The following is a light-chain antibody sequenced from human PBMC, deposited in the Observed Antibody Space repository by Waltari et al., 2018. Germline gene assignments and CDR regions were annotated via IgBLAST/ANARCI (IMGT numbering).Light chain of an antibody. CDR3: QQRYNWPAT. Sequence: VLTQSPATLSLSPGERATLSCRASQGISSYLAWYQHKPGQPPSLLIYDASNRATGIPARFSGSGSGTDFTLTISSLEPEVFAVYYCQQRYNWPATFGPGTKVAIK. CDR2: DAS. J-gene: IGKJ3*01. CDR1: QGISSY. V-gene: IGKV3-11*01.